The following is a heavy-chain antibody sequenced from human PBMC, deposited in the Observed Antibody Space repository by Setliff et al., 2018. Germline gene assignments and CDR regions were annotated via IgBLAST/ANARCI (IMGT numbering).Heavy chain of an antibody. CDR3: ARGLSYYDSSGSLLAPYAFDI. CDR1: GYTIAAGYY. D-gene: IGHD3-22*01. CDR2: IHQSGSA. V-gene: IGHV4-38-2*01. J-gene: IGHJ3*02. Sequence: SETLSLTCAVSGYTIAAGYYWGWIRQPPGRGLEWIGSIHQSGSASYNPTLKSRVVMSVDTSKNQFSLKLSSVTAADTAMYYCARGLSYYDSSGSLLAPYAFDIWGQGTMVTV.